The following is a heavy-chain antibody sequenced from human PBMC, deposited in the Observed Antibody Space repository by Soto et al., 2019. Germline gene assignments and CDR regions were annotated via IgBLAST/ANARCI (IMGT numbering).Heavy chain of an antibody. CDR3: ARPPYSSTSWYFDL. CDR1: GYSFTNYW. J-gene: IGHJ2*01. Sequence: EALKVSFKASGYSFTNYWIGCVLQLPGKGLEWMGIIYPADSDTIYSPSFQGQVTISADKSISTAYLQWTSLKASDTAMYYCARPPYSSTSWYFDLWGRGTLVTVSS. V-gene: IGHV5-51*01. CDR2: IYPADSDT. D-gene: IGHD6-19*01.